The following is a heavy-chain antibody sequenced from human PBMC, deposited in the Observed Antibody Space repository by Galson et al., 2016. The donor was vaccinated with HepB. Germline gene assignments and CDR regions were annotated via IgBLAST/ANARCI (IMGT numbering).Heavy chain of an antibody. J-gene: IGHJ4*02. Sequence: SVKVSCKASGYTFTSYGISWVRQAPGQGLEWMGWISAYNGNTNYAQKLQGRVTMTTDTSTSTAYMELRGLSSDDTAVDYCARVLIFAGTFDCWGQGTLVTISA. CDR2: ISAYNGNT. V-gene: IGHV1-18*01. D-gene: IGHD3-10*01. CDR1: GYTFTSYG. CDR3: ARVLIFAGTFDC.